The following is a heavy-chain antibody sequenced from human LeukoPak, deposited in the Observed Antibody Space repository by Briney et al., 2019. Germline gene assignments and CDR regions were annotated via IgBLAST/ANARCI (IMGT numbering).Heavy chain of an antibody. CDR3: ARESPACGEDCYFDY. V-gene: IGHV3-23*01. CDR2: NSGSGGRT. CDR1: GFTFSSYA. J-gene: IGHJ4*02. Sequence: GGSLRLSCAASGFTFSSYAMSWVRQAPGKGLEWVSANSGSGGRTYYADSVKGRFTISRDNSKNTLYLQMNSLRTDDTAVYYCARESPACGEDCYFDYWGQGTLVTVSS. D-gene: IGHD2-21*02.